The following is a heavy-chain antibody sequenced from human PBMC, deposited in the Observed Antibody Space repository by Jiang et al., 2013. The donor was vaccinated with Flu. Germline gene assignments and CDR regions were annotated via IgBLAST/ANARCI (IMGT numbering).Heavy chain of an antibody. CDR3: ARVAHTAVVTSFDY. J-gene: IGHJ4*02. CDR2: IYYSGST. V-gene: IGHV4-59*01. Sequence: GVECIGYIYYSGSTNYNPSLKSRVTMSVDTSKNQFSLKLNSVTAADTAVYYCARVAHTAVVTSFDYWGQGNPGSPSPQ. D-gene: IGHD4-23*01.